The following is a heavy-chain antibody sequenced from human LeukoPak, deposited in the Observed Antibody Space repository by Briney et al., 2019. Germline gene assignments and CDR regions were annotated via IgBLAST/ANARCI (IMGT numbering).Heavy chain of an antibody. J-gene: IGHJ4*02. D-gene: IGHD4-11*01. CDR2: ISGSGGST. CDR1: GFTFSGYA. Sequence: GGSLRLSCAASGFTFSGYAMSWVRQSPGKGLEWVSVISGSGGSTYYADSVKGRFTISGDYSKNTLYLQMNSLRAEDTAVYYCAKGSATYTYLFDYWGQGTLVTVSS. V-gene: IGHV3-23*01. CDR3: AKGSATYTYLFDY.